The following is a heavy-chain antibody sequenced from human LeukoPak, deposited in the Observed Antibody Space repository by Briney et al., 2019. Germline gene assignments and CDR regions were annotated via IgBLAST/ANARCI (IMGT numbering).Heavy chain of an antibody. CDR2: ISSSSNII. Sequence: GGSLRLSCAASGSTFSGYAMNWVRQAPGKGLEWVSHIYISSSSNIISYADFVKGRFTISRDNAQNSLYLQMNGLRDEDTAVYYCVRDRAYSFDYWGQGILVTVSS. D-gene: IGHD2-21*01. CDR3: VRDRAYSFDY. V-gene: IGHV3-48*02. J-gene: IGHJ4*02. CDR1: GSTFSGYA.